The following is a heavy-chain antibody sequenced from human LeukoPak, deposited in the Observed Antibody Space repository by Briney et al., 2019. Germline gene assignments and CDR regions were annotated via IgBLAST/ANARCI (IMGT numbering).Heavy chain of an antibody. J-gene: IGHJ3*02. Sequence: PSETLSLTCTASGDSITNSNYYWGWVRQSPGRGLEGLGNIFYNGGPYYNPSFKSRVAISVDTSKNHFSLTLNAVTAADTAVYYCASYSGTYSAFEIWGQGTPVTVSS. CDR2: IFYNGGP. D-gene: IGHD1-26*01. CDR1: GDSITNSNYY. V-gene: IGHV4-39*07. CDR3: ASYSGTYSAFEI.